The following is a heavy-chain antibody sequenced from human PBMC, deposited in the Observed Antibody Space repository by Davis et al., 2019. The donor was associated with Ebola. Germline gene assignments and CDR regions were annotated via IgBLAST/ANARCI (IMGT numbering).Heavy chain of an antibody. Sequence: AESLIISCKCSGSSFTSYWHCWLRHMPGKGLEWMGTIDPSDSYTNYSQSFQGHVTTSADKSISTAYLQWGSLKASDTAMYYCARHGLGTMVRDVISNWYYYGMDVWGQGTTVTVSS. CDR3: ARHGLGTMVRDVISNWYYYGMDV. CDR1: GSSFTSYW. J-gene: IGHJ6*02. CDR2: IDPSDSYT. V-gene: IGHV5-10-1*01. D-gene: IGHD3-10*01.